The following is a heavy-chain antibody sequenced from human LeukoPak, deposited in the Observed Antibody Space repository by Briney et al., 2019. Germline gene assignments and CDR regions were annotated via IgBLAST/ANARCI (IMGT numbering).Heavy chain of an antibody. CDR2: TYYRSKWYS. CDR1: LYILSSNSAA. J-gene: IGHJ4*02. V-gene: IGHV6-1*01. CDR3: AECTGTWYLEY. D-gene: IGHD6-13*01. Sequence: SQTLSLTRAISLYILSSNSAAWNWLRQSPSRGGVWLGSTYYRSKWYSNFAASVGGRITISPDPSKNLFYLELKAVTREDTAMYFCAECTGTWYLEYWGQGTVVTVSS.